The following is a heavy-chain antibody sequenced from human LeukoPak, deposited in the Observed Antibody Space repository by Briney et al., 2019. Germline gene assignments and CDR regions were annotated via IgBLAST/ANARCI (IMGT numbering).Heavy chain of an antibody. CDR1: GDSISDYS. Sequence: SEALSLTCSVSGDSISDYSWSWIRQPPGKRLEWIGYISNTGNTKYNPSLKSRVTISVDTSKNQFSLKLSSVTAADTAVYYCARLIAAPYYYYYMDVWGKGTTVTVSS. V-gene: IGHV4-59*01. J-gene: IGHJ6*03. D-gene: IGHD6-13*01. CDR3: ARLIAAPYYYYYMDV. CDR2: ISNTGNT.